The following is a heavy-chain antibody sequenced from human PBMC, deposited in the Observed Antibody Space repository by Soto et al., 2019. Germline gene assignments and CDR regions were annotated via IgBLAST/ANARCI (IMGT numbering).Heavy chain of an antibody. Sequence: GGSLRLSCAASGFTFSSYAMHWVRQAPGKGLEWVAVISYDGSNKYYADSVKGRFTSSRDNSKNTLYLQMNSLRAEDTAVYDCARDDTGSGSYYYYYGMDVWGQGTTVTVSS. CDR1: GFTFSSYA. CDR2: ISYDGSNK. J-gene: IGHJ6*02. D-gene: IGHD3-10*01. CDR3: ARDDTGSGSYYYYYGMDV. V-gene: IGHV3-30*04.